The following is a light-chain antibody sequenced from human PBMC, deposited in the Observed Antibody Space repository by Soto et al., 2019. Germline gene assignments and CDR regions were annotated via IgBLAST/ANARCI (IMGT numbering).Light chain of an antibody. CDR2: EVN. CDR3: SSYTSSSTTWV. J-gene: IGLJ3*02. CDR1: SSDIGGYNY. V-gene: IGLV2-14*01. Sequence: QSALTQPASVSGSPGQSITISCTGTSSDIGGYNYVSWFQQHPGKAPKLLIYEVNNRPSGISNRFSGSKSGNTASLTISGLQAEDEADYHCSSYTSSSTTWVFGGGTKRPS.